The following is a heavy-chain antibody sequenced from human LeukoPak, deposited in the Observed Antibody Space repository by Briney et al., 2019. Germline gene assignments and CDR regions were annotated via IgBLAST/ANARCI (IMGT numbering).Heavy chain of an antibody. D-gene: IGHD6-19*01. V-gene: IGHV3-23*01. CDR2: ISGSGGST. CDR1: GFTFSSYA. CDR3: AKEGAASSGWYGDAFDI. Sequence: GVCLRLSCAASGFTFSSYAMSWVRQAPGKGLEWVSAISGSGGSTYYADSVKGRFTISRDNSKNTLYLQMNSLRAEDTAVYYCAKEGAASSGWYGDAFDIWGQGTMVTVSS. J-gene: IGHJ3*02.